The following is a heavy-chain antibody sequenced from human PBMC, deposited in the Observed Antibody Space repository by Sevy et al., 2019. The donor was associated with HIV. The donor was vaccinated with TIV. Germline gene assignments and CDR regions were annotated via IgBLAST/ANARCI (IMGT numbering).Heavy chain of an antibody. J-gene: IGHJ6*02. V-gene: IGHV3-11*01. CDR2: ISSSGSTI. Sequence: GGSLRLSCAASGFTFSDYYMSWIRQAPGKGLEWVSYISSSGSTIYYADSVKGRFTMSRDNAKNSLYLQMNSLRAEDTAEYYCARATSDSYCPGRTVVSPNYYGMDVWGQGTTVTVSS. CDR1: GFTFSDYY. CDR3: ARATSDSYCPGRTVVSPNYYGMDV. D-gene: IGHD5-18*01.